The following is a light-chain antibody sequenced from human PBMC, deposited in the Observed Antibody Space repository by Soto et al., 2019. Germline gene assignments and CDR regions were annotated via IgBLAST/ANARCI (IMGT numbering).Light chain of an antibody. V-gene: IGKV3-20*01. Sequence: IVLTQSPGTLSLSPGERATLSCRASQSVGSNFLAWYEQKRGQAPRILIYAASNRASGTPDRFSGSGSGSDFSLTSRRLEREDFAGYYCQQYGSPPWAFGQGTRVEI. J-gene: IGKJ1*01. CDR1: QSVGSNF. CDR2: AAS. CDR3: QQYGSPPWA.